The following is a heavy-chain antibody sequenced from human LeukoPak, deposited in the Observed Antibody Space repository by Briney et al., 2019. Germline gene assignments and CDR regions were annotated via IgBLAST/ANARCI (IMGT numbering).Heavy chain of an antibody. V-gene: IGHV1-46*01. CDR2: INPSGGST. D-gene: IGHD6-19*01. J-gene: IGHJ4*02. Sequence: ASVKVSCKASGYTFTSYYMHWVRQAPGQGLEWMGIINPSGGSTSYAQKFQGRVTMTRDTSTSTVYMELSSLRSEDTAVYYCARVGSIAMAGTHFDYWGQGTLVTVSS. CDR1: GYTFTSYY. CDR3: ARVGSIAMAGTHFDY.